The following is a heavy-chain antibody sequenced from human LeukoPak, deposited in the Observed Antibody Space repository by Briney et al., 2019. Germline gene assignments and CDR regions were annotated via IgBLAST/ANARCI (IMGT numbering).Heavy chain of an antibody. Sequence: QPGGPLRHSRGASGFTLSSYEINGVGQAPGKGLEWVSYISSSGNTIYYADSVKGRFTISRDNAKNTLYLQMNSLRAEDTAVYYCARDSYYAMDVWGHGTTVTVSS. V-gene: IGHV3-48*03. J-gene: IGHJ6*02. CDR3: ARDSYYAMDV. CDR1: GFTLSSYE. CDR2: ISSSGNTI.